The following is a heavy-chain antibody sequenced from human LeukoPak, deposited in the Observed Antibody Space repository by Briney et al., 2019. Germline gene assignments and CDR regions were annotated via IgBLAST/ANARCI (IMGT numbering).Heavy chain of an antibody. V-gene: IGHV4-59*12. CDR1: GGSFSSYY. CDR3: ARRPIAVAGYYYYYYMDV. J-gene: IGHJ6*03. CDR2: IYYSGST. Sequence: PSETLSLTCTVSGGSFSSYYWSWIRQPPGKGLEWIGYIYYSGSTNYNPSLKSRVTISLDTSKNQFSLKLSSVTAADTAVYYCARRPIAVAGYYYYYYMDVWGKGTTVTISS. D-gene: IGHD6-19*01.